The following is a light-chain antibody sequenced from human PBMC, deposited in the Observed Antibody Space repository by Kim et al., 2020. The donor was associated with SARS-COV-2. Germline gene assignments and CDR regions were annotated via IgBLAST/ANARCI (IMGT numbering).Light chain of an antibody. J-gene: IGLJ3*02. CDR1: SSDVGSYNL. CDR2: EVS. CDR3: CSYAGSTTLE. Sequence: QSALTQPASVSGSPGQSITISCTGTSSDVGSYNLVSWYQQHPGKAPKLIIYEVSKRPSGVSNRFSGSKSGNTASLTISGLQPEDEADYYCCSYAGSTTLEFGGGTKLTVL. V-gene: IGLV2-23*02.